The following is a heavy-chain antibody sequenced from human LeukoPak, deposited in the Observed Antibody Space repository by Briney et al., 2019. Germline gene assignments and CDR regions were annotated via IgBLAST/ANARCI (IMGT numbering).Heavy chain of an antibody. CDR2: IYTSGST. V-gene: IGHV4-4*07. D-gene: IGHD5-18*01. Sequence: PWETLSLTCTVSGGSISSYYWSWIRQPAGKGLEWIGRIYTSGSTNYNPSLKSRVTMSVDTSKNQFSLKLSSVTAADTAVYYCARDTAMAPDYYFDYWGQGTLVTVSS. J-gene: IGHJ4*02. CDR3: ARDTAMAPDYYFDY. CDR1: GGSISSYY.